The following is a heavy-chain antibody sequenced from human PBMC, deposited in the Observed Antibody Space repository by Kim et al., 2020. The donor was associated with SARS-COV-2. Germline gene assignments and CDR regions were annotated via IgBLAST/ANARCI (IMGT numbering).Heavy chain of an antibody. D-gene: IGHD5-18*01. J-gene: IGHJ6*02. V-gene: IGHV4-59*08. Sequence: SETLSLTCTVSGGSISSYYWSWIRQPPGKGLEWIGYIYYSGSTNYNPSLKSRVTISVDTSKNQFSLKLSSVTAADTAVYYCARGGGYSYGYRGGYYYYGMDVWGQGTTVTVSS. CDR1: GGSISSYY. CDR3: ARGGGYSYGYRGGYYYYGMDV. CDR2: IYYSGST.